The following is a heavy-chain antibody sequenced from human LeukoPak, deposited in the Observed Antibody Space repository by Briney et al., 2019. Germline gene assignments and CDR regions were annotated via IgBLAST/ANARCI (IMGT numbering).Heavy chain of an antibody. CDR2: ISGSGGST. Sequence: GGSLRLSCAASGFTFSSYAMSWVRQAPGKGLEWVSAISGSGGSTYYADSVKGRFTISRDNSKNTLYLQMNSLRAEDTAVYYCAKDHYDFWSGFDAFDIWGQGTMVTVSS. CDR3: AKDHYDFWSGFDAFDI. D-gene: IGHD3-3*01. J-gene: IGHJ3*02. V-gene: IGHV3-23*01. CDR1: GFTFSSYA.